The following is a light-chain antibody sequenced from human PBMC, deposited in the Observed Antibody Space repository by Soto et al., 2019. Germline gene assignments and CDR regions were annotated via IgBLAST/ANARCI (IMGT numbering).Light chain of an antibody. CDR1: SGHSNYA. CDR3: QTWDTGIRV. J-gene: IGLJ2*01. CDR2: LNSDGSH. Sequence: QPVLTQSPSASASLGASVKLTCTLSSGHSNYAIAWHQQQPEKGPRYLMKLNSDGSHIKGDGIPDRFSGSSSGAERYLTISSLQSEDGADYYCQTWDTGIRVFGGGTKLTVL. V-gene: IGLV4-69*01.